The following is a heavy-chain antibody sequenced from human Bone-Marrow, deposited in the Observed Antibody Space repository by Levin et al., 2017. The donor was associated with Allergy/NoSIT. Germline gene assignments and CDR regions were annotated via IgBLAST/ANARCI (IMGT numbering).Heavy chain of an antibody. CDR3: AREKVTMMVEIIESSFDF. V-gene: IGHV3-30-3*01. CDR2: ISSDGSKE. CDR1: EFTFSTYA. J-gene: IGHJ4*02. D-gene: IGHD3-22*01. Sequence: GESLKISCAASEFTFSTYAMHWVRQAPGKGLEWVAVISSDGSKEHYADSVKGRFTISRDNSKNTLYLQMNSPRREDTAMYYCAREKVTMMVEIIESSFDFWGQGTLVTVSS.